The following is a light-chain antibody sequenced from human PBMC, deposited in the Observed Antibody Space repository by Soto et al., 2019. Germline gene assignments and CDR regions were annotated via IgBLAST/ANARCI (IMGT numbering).Light chain of an antibody. Sequence: EIVLTQSPGTLSLSPGERATLSCRASQSVSGSYLAWYQQKPGQAPRLLIYGASSRATGIPDRFSGSGSGTDLTFTIRRLEPEDFAVYYCQQYGGSPFTFGPGTKVDIK. J-gene: IGKJ3*01. CDR2: GAS. CDR1: QSVSGSY. V-gene: IGKV3-20*01. CDR3: QQYGGSPFT.